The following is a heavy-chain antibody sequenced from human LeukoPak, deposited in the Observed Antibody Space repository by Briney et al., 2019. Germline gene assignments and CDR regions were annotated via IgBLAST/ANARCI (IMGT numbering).Heavy chain of an antibody. D-gene: IGHD1-1*01. CDR3: TRLESGMDV. J-gene: IGHJ6*04. V-gene: IGHV3-73*01. CDR2: IKSKANNYAT. Sequence: GGSLRLSCAASGFAFSGSALHWVRQASGKGLEWVGRIKSKANNYATAYAASVNGRSTVSRDDSKNTAYLQMNSLKTEDTAVYYCTRLESGMDVWGRGTTVTVSS. CDR1: GFAFSGSA.